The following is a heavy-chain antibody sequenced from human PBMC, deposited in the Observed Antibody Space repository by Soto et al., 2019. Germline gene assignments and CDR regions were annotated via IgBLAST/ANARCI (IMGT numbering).Heavy chain of an antibody. J-gene: IGHJ5*02. CDR3: ARGISCSGGSCYSGYNWFDP. D-gene: IGHD2-15*01. Sequence: PSETLSLTCTVSGGSISSGDYYWSWLRQPPGKGLEWIGYIYYSGSTYYNPSLKSRVTISVDTSKNRFSLKLSSVTAADTAVYYCARGISCSGGSCYSGYNWFDPWGQGTLVTVSS. CDR2: IYYSGST. V-gene: IGHV4-30-4*01. CDR1: GGSISSGDYY.